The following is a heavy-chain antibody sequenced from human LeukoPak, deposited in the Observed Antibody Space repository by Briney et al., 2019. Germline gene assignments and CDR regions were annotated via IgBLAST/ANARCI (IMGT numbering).Heavy chain of an antibody. D-gene: IGHD2-21*02. CDR1: GGSITNYY. V-gene: IGHV4-59*08. Sequence: SETLSLTCTVSGGSITNYYWSWIRQPPGKGLEWIGYIYYTGSDNYNPSLKSRVSMSVDTPKNQFSLKLTSVTAADTAVYYCTRGTETVNYFDYWGQGTLVTVSS. CDR2: IYYTGSD. CDR3: TRGTETVNYFDY. J-gene: IGHJ4*02.